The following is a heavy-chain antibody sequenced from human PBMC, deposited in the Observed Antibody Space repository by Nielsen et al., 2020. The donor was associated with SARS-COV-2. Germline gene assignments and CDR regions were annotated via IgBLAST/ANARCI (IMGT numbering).Heavy chain of an antibody. V-gene: IGHV1-69*04. Sequence: SVKVSCKASGGTFIGYAISWVRQAPGQGLEWMGRIIPILGIANYAQKFQGRVTITADKSTSTAYMELSSLRSEDTAVYYCARVIKGWKQLVIGYIDWGQGTLVTVSS. CDR1: GGTFIGYA. D-gene: IGHD6-13*01. CDR2: IIPILGIA. J-gene: IGHJ4*02. CDR3: ARVIKGWKQLVIGYID.